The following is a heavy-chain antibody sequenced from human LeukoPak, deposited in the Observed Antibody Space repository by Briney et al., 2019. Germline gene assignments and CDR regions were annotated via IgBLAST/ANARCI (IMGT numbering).Heavy chain of an antibody. Sequence: GGTLRLSCAASGFTFSSYGMSWVRQAPGKGLEWVSAISGSGGSTYYADSVKGRFIISRDNSKNTLYLQMNSLRAEDTAVYYCAKSPLYYYGSGRFSDYYYYMDVWGKGTTVTISS. CDR1: GFTFSSYG. D-gene: IGHD3-10*01. V-gene: IGHV3-23*01. CDR2: ISGSGGST. J-gene: IGHJ6*03. CDR3: AKSPLYYYGSGRFSDYYYYMDV.